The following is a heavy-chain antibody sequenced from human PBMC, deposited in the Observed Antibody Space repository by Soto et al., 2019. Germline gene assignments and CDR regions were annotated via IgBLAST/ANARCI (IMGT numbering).Heavy chain of an antibody. V-gene: IGHV3-7*01. CDR2: IKQDGSEK. D-gene: IGHD3-3*01. CDR3: ARGTLWNGYLFFDY. CDR1: GFTFSSYW. Sequence: EVHLVQSGGGLVQPGGSLRLSCAGSGFTFSSYWMTWVRQAPGKGLEWVANIKQDGSEKYYVDSVRGRFTISRDNAKNSLYMQMSGLRAEDTAVFYCARGTLWNGYLFFDYWGQGTLVTVSS. J-gene: IGHJ4*02.